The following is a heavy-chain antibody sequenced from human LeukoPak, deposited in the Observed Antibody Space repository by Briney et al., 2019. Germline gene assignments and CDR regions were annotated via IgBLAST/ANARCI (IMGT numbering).Heavy chain of an antibody. V-gene: IGHV4-61*09. CDR2: IYASGST. CDR3: ARVSARGSYFFTFYFDY. Sequence: PSETLSLTCTVSVGSISSGTYYWSCIRHPAGKGLELIGHIYASGSTNYNPSLNSPLTISIDPSKNQFSLKLSSVTAADTAVYYCARVSARGSYFFTFYFDYWGQGTLVTVSS. D-gene: IGHD1-26*01. J-gene: IGHJ4*02. CDR1: VGSISSGTYY.